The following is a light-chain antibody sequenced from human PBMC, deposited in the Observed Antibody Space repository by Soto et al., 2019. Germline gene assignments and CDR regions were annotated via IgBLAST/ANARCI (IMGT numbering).Light chain of an antibody. J-gene: IGKJ5*01. CDR3: QQRSNWPIT. CDR2: DTS. Sequence: EIVLTQSPGTLSLSPGKRATLSCRASQSVSNFLAWYQQKPGQAPRLLIYDTSNRATGIPARFSGSGSGTDFTLTINNLDPEDFAVYYCQQRSNWPITFXQGTRLEI. V-gene: IGKV3-11*01. CDR1: QSVSNF.